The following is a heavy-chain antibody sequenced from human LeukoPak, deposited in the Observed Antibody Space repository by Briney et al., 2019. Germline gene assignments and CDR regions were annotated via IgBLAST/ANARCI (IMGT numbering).Heavy chain of an antibody. V-gene: IGHV3-7*03. CDR1: GFTFRIDW. CDR3: ANLDTAIRGGDIFGM. D-gene: IGHD3-10*01. Sequence: GGSLRLSCAASGFTFRIDWMSWVRQAPGKGLEWVAMIKQDGSEKYYVDSVKGRFIISRDNAKNSLYLQMNSLRVEDTAVYYCANLDTAIRGGDIFGMWGQGTMVTVSS. J-gene: IGHJ3*02. CDR2: IKQDGSEK.